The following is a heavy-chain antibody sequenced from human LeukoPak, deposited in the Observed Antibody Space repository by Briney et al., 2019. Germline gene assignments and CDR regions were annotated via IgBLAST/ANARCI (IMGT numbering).Heavy chain of an antibody. V-gene: IGHV1-18*01. CDR1: GYTFTSYD. J-gene: IGHJ1*01. CDR2: ISAYNGNT. Sequence: GASVKVSCKASGYTFTSYDINWVRQAPGQGLEWMGWISAYNGNTNYAQKLQGRVTMTTGTSTSTAYMELRSLRSDDTAVYYCAREAEMATIFQHWGQGTLVTVSS. D-gene: IGHD5-24*01. CDR3: AREAEMATIFQH.